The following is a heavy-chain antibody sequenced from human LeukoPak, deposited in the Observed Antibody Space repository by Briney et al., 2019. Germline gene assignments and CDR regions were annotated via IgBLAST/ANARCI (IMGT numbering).Heavy chain of an antibody. CDR3: ARDQYDSSGYWDDYFDY. V-gene: IGHV3-33*08. CDR1: GFTFSSYG. CDR2: IWYGGSNK. D-gene: IGHD3-22*01. J-gene: IGHJ4*02. Sequence: GGSLRLSCAASGFTFSSYGMHWVRQAPGKGLEWVAVIWYGGSNKYYADSVKGRFTISRDNSKNTLYLQMNSLRAEDTAVYYCARDQYDSSGYWDDYFDYWGQGTLVTVSS.